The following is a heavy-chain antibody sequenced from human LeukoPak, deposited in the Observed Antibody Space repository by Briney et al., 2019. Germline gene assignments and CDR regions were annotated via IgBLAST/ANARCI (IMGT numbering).Heavy chain of an antibody. CDR1: GGTFSSYA. D-gene: IGHD2-2*02. V-gene: IGHV1-69*13. J-gene: IGHJ5*02. CDR3: ARDSCSSTSCYTVNWLDP. Sequence: SVKVSCKASGGTFSSYAISWVRQAPGQGLEWMGGIIPIFGTANYAQKFQGRVTITADESTSTAYMELSSLRSEDTAVYYCARDSCSSTSCYTVNWLDPWGQGTLVTVSS. CDR2: IIPIFGTA.